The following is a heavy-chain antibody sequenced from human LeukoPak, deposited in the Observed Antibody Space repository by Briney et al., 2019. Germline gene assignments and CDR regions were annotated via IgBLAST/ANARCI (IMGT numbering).Heavy chain of an antibody. CDR1: GFTFSDYW. CDR3: ATDRKVGTWDPRFNY. V-gene: IGHV3-7*01. CDR2: IRQDDSEK. J-gene: IGHJ4*02. Sequence: SGGSLRLSCSASGFTFSDYWMMWVCQAPGKGLEWVGNIRQDDSEKNYVDSVKGRFTISRDNAKSSLYLQMNSLRAEDTAIYYCATDRKVGTWDPRFNYWGQGTLVTVSS. D-gene: IGHD4-23*01.